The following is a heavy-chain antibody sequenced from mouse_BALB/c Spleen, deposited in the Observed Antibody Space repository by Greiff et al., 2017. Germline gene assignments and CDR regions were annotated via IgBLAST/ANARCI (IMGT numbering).Heavy chain of an antibody. Sequence: EVKLEESGPELVKPGASVKISCKASGYTFTDYNMHWVKQSHGKSLEWIGYIYPYNGGTGYNQKFKSKATLTVDNSSSTAYMELRSLTSEDSAVYYCARGVYYGFAYWGQGTLVTVSA. D-gene: IGHD1-1*01. V-gene: IGHV1S29*02. J-gene: IGHJ3*01. CDR2: IYPYNGGT. CDR1: GYTFTDYN. CDR3: ARGVYYGFAY.